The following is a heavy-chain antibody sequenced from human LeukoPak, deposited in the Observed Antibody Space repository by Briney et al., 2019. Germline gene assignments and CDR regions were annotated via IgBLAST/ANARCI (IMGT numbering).Heavy chain of an antibody. V-gene: IGHV4-59*01. CDR3: ARVRLVTYYDSSGYYDY. J-gene: IGHJ4*02. D-gene: IGHD3-22*01. Sequence: PSETLSLTCTVSGGSISSYYWSWIRQPPGKGPEWIGYIYYSGSTNYNPSLKSRVTISVDTSKNQFSLKLSSVTAADTAVYYCARVRLVTYYDSSGYYDYWGQGTLVTVSS. CDR2: IYYSGST. CDR1: GGSISSYY.